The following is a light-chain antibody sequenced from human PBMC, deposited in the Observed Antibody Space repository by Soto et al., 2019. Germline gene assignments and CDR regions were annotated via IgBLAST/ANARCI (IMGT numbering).Light chain of an antibody. CDR1: QDISNY. J-gene: IGKJ3*01. Sequence: DIQMTQARSSLSASVGDRVTITCQASQDISNYLNWYQQKPGKAPKLLIYDASNLETGVPSRFSGNGSGTDFTFTISSLQPEDIATYYCQQYDNLPFTFGPGTKVDIK. CDR2: DAS. CDR3: QQYDNLPFT. V-gene: IGKV1-33*01.